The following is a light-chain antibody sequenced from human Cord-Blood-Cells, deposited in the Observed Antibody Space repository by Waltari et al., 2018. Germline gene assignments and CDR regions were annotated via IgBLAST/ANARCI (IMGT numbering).Light chain of an antibody. CDR2: AAS. CDR3: QQSYSTPSIT. V-gene: IGKV1-39*01. CDR1: QSISSY. J-gene: IGKJ5*01. Sequence: DIQMTQSPSSLSASVGDRVTITYRASQSISSYLNWYQQKPGKAPKLLIYAASSLQSGAPSRFSGSGSGTDFTLTISSLQPEDFATYYCQQSYSTPSITFGQGTRLEIK.